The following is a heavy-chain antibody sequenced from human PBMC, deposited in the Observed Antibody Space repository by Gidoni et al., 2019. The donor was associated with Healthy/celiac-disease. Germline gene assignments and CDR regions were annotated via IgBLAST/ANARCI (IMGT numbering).Heavy chain of an antibody. J-gene: IGHJ6*03. CDR1: GFTFSSYS. Sequence: EVQLVESGGGLVKPGGSLRLSCAASGFTFSSYSMNWVRQAPGKGLEWVSSISSSRSYIYYADSVKGRFTISRDNAKNSLYLQMNSLRAEDTAVYYCARDAGYCSSTSCSTTNYYYYYMDVWGKGTTVTVSS. CDR2: ISSSRSYI. D-gene: IGHD2-2*02. CDR3: ARDAGYCSSTSCSTTNYYYYYMDV. V-gene: IGHV3-21*01.